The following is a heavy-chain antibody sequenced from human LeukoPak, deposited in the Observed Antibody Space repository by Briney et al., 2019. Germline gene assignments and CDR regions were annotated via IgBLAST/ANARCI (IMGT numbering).Heavy chain of an antibody. Sequence: PSETLSLTCTVSGGSLSSYYWGWIRQPPGKGLEWIGSIYYSGSTYYNPSLKSRVTISVDTSKNQFSLKLSSVTAADTAVYYCARDSPYCGGDCYFPNAFDIWGQGTMVTVSS. CDR1: GGSLSSYY. J-gene: IGHJ3*02. CDR2: IYYSGST. CDR3: ARDSPYCGGDCYFPNAFDI. V-gene: IGHV4-39*07. D-gene: IGHD2-21*02.